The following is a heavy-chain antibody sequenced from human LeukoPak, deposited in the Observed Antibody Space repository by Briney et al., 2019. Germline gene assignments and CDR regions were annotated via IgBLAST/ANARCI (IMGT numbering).Heavy chain of an antibody. CDR2: INPNSGGT. V-gene: IGHV1-2*02. J-gene: IGHJ4*02. CDR3: ARDLDGGYCSGTSCHGAD. Sequence: GASVKVSCKASVYTFTGYYMHWVRQAPGQGLEWMGWINPNSGGTNYAQKFQGRVTMTRDTSISTAYMELSRLRSDDTAVYYCARDLDGGYCSGTSCHGADWGQGTLVTVSS. CDR1: VYTFTGYY. D-gene: IGHD2-2*01.